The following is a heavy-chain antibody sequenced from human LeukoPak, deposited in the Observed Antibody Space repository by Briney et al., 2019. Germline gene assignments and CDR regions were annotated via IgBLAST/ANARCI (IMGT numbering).Heavy chain of an antibody. CDR3: ARAKPKNMVRGLIMRRESRYYFDY. J-gene: IGHJ4*02. Sequence: PGGSLRLSCAASGFTVSSNYMSWVRQAPGKGLEWVSVIYSGGSTYYADSVKGRFTISRDNSKSTLYIQMNSLRAEYTAVYYCARAKPKNMVRGLIMRRESRYYFDYWGQGTLVTVSS. CDR2: IYSGGST. CDR1: GFTVSSNY. D-gene: IGHD3-10*01. V-gene: IGHV3-53*01.